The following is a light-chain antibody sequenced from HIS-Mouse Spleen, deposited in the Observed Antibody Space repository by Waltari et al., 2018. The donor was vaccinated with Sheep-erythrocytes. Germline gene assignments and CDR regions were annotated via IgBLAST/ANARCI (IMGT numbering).Light chain of an antibody. CDR2: ASS. V-gene: IGKV1-8*01. Sequence: AIRMTQSPSSFSASTGDRVTITCRASQGISSYVAWYQQKPGKAPKLLIYASSTLQSVVPSRFSGSGSGTDFTLTISCLQSEDFATYYCQQYYSYPQTFGQGTKVEIK. J-gene: IGKJ1*01. CDR1: QGISSY. CDR3: QQYYSYPQT.